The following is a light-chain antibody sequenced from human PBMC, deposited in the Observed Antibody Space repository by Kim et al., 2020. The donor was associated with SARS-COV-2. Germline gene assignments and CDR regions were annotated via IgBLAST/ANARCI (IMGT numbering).Light chain of an antibody. Sequence: SASVGDRITLTCRASQSVSRLFAWYQQKPGKAPKLLIYEAPTLESGVPSRFSGSGSGTEFTLTISSLQPADFATYYCQQYHAYATFGQGTKVDIK. J-gene: IGKJ1*01. CDR2: EAP. V-gene: IGKV1-5*03. CDR3: QQYHAYAT. CDR1: QSVSRL.